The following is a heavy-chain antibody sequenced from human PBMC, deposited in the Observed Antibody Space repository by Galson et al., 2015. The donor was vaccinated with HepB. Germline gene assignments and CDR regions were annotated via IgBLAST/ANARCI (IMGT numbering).Heavy chain of an antibody. V-gene: IGHV1-69*02. Sequence: SVKVSCKASGGTFSSYTISWVRQAPGQGLEWMGRIIPILGIANYAQKFQGRVTITADKSTSTAYMELSSLRSEDTAVYYCARGGRGYDFPFDYWGQGTLVTVSS. D-gene: IGHD5-12*01. CDR3: ARGGRGYDFPFDY. J-gene: IGHJ4*02. CDR1: GGTFSSYT. CDR2: IIPILGIA.